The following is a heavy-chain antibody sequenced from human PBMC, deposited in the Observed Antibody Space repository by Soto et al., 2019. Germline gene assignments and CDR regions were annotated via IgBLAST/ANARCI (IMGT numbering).Heavy chain of an antibody. Sequence: ASVKVSCKASGYTFSNYYMHWVRQAPGQGLEWMGIINPSGGSTSYGQKFQGRVTMTRDTSTSTVYMELSTLRSEDTAVYYCARDRDGYNGAFDYWGKGILVTVSS. J-gene: IGHJ4*02. D-gene: IGHD5-12*01. CDR1: GYTFSNYY. CDR2: INPSGGST. V-gene: IGHV1-46*03. CDR3: ARDRDGYNGAFDY.